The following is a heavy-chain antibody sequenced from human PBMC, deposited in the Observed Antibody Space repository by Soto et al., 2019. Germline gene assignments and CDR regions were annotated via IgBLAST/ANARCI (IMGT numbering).Heavy chain of an antibody. D-gene: IGHD4-4*01. CDR3: ARLRVALGQFYYYYGMDV. CDR2: ITPTFDTP. Sequence: QVQLVQSGAEVKKPGSSVKVSCKPSGGTLSSYAISWVRQAPGQGLEWMGGITPTFDTPNYAQKFQGRVTITADASTTPAYMELSSLRSEDTAGYYCARLRVALGQFYYYYGMDVWGQGTTVTVSS. J-gene: IGHJ6*02. CDR1: GGTLSSYA. V-gene: IGHV1-69*12.